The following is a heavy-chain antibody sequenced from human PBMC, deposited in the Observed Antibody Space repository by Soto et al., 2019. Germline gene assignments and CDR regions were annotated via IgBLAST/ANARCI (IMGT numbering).Heavy chain of an antibody. CDR1: GFTFSSYS. J-gene: IGHJ4*02. CDR2: ISSSSSYI. D-gene: IGHD3-9*01. CDR3: ARDLPERYYDILTGYSRAYFDY. V-gene: IGHV3-21*01. Sequence: GSLRLSCAASGFTFSSYSMNWVRQAPGKGLEWVSSISSSSSYIYYADSVKGRFTISRDNAKNSLYLQMNSLRAEDTAVYYCARDLPERYYDILTGYSRAYFDYWGQGTLVTVSS.